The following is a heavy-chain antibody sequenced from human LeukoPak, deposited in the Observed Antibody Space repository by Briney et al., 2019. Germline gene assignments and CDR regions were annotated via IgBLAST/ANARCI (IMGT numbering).Heavy chain of an antibody. CDR3: ARDHPGGAAANRGWFAH. V-gene: IGHV4-34*01. Sequence: SETLSLTCAVYGGSFSGYYWSWIRQPPGKGLEWIGEINHSGSTNYNPSLKSRVTISVDTSKNQFSLKLSSVTAADTAVYYCARDHPGGAAANRGWFAHWAQGTLVTVSS. J-gene: IGHJ5*02. CDR2: INHSGST. D-gene: IGHD6-13*01. CDR1: GGSFSGYY.